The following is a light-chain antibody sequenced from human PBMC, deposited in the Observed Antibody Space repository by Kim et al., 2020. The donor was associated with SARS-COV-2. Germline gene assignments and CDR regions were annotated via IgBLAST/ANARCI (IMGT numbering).Light chain of an antibody. Sequence: DIQLTQSPSSLSASVGDRINITCRASQSISSYLNWYQQTPGKAPKLLISGVSSLQSGVPSRISGSGSGTDFTLTIRGLQLEDFGIYSCQQSYSTPLTFGGGTKVDIK. J-gene: IGKJ4*01. CDR2: GVS. CDR1: QSISSY. CDR3: QQSYSTPLT. V-gene: IGKV1-39*01.